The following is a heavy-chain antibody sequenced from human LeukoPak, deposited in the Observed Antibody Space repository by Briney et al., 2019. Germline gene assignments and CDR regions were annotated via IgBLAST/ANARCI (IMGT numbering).Heavy chain of an antibody. V-gene: IGHV1-18*01. Sequence: IXWVRQAPGQGLEWMGWISAYNGNTNYAQKLQGRVTMTTDTSTSTAYMELRSLRSDDTAVYYCARDLSLALDYWGQGTLVTVSS. CDR3: ARDLSLALDY. J-gene: IGHJ4*02. CDR2: ISAYNGNT.